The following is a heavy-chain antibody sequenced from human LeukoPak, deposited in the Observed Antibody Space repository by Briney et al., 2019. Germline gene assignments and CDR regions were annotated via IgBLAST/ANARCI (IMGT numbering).Heavy chain of an antibody. J-gene: IGHJ4*02. V-gene: IGHV3-23*01. Sequence: GGSLRLSCAASGFTFSSSAMSWVRQAPGKGLEWVSAISGSGGSTYYADSVKGRFTISRDNSKNTLYLQMNSLRAEDTAVYYCAKSSSEGSSSSPASRWGQGTLVTVSS. CDR3: AKSSSEGSSSSPASR. D-gene: IGHD6-6*01. CDR2: ISGSGGST. CDR1: GFTFSSSA.